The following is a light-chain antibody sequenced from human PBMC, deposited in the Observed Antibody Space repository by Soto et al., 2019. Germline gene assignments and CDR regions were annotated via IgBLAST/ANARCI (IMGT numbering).Light chain of an antibody. CDR1: QGIRND. V-gene: IGKV1-6*01. Sequence: AIEMTQSPSSLSASVGDRVTITCRASQGIRNDLGWYQQKPGKAPELLIYSASTLQSGVPSRFSGSGSGTDITLTISSLQPEDFATYYCLQDYHYPYTFGQGTKLEI. J-gene: IGKJ2*01. CDR2: SAS. CDR3: LQDYHYPYT.